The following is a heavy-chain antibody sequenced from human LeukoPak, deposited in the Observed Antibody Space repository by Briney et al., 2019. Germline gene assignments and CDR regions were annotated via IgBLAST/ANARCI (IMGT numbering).Heavy chain of an antibody. CDR1: GFTFSSYA. V-gene: IGHV3-30*04. Sequence: PGGSLRLSCAASGFTFSSYAMHWVRQAPGKGLEWVAVISYDGSNKYYADSVKGRFTISRDNSKNTLYLQMNSLRAEDTAVYYCAVASNGGSGSYYPHWYYYGMDVWGKGTTVTVSS. D-gene: IGHD3-10*01. CDR2: ISYDGSNK. J-gene: IGHJ6*04. CDR3: AVASNGGSGSYYPHWYYYGMDV.